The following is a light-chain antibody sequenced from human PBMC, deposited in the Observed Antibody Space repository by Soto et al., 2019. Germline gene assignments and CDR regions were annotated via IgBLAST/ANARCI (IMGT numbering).Light chain of an antibody. J-gene: IGLJ2*01. Sequence: QSVLTQPPSASGPPGQRVTISCSGRASNIGSNFVSWYQVVPGTAPKLLIYTNSHRPSGVPDRFSGSRSGTSASLDIIGLQSDDEADYFCSTWDDNVKGPVFGGGTKLTVL. CDR2: TNS. CDR3: STWDDNVKGPV. V-gene: IGLV1-44*01. CDR1: ASNIGSNF.